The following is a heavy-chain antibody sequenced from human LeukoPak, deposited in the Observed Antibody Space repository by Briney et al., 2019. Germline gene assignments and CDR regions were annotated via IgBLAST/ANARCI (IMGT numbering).Heavy chain of an antibody. J-gene: IGHJ4*02. CDR3: ARHGHYYDSSGLLDY. CDR1: GGSISSSSYY. V-gene: IGHV4-39*01. Sequence: SETLSLTCTVSGGSISSSSYYWGWTRQPPGKGLEWIGSIYYSGSTYYNPSLKGRVTLSVDTSKNQFSLKLSSVTAADTAVYYCARHGHYYDSSGLLDYWGQGTLVTVSS. D-gene: IGHD3-22*01. CDR2: IYYSGST.